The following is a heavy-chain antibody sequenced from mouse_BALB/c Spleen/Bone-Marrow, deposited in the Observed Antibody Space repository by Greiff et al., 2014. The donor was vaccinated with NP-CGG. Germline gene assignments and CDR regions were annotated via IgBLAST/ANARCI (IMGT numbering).Heavy chain of an antibody. CDR1: GFNIKDTF. D-gene: IGHD2-3*01. Sequence: DVKLGELGADLVKPGASVKFSCTTFGFNIKDTFLHWVKQRLEQGLEWIGRIDLASGNTKYDPKFQGKATITADTSSNKVSLQLSGLASEDTTVYYCAHDAPFTYWGQGTLVTVSA. CDR2: IDLASGNT. V-gene: IGHV14-3*02. CDR3: AHDAPFTY. J-gene: IGHJ3*01.